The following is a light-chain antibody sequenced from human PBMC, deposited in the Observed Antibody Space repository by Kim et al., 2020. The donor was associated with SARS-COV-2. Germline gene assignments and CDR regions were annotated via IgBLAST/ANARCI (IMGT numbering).Light chain of an antibody. CDR1: QRISSNY. Sequence: LSPSERATLSRRANQRISSNYLAWYQHRPGQSPRLLIHDASNRATGIPDRFSGSGSGTDFTLTISRLEPEDFAVYYCHQYIRSPYSFGQGTKLEI. CDR2: DAS. J-gene: IGKJ2*03. V-gene: IGKV3-20*01. CDR3: HQYIRSPYS.